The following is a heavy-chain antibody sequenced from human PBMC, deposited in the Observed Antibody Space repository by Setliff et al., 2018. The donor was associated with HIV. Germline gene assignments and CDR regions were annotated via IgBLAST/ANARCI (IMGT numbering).Heavy chain of an antibody. D-gene: IGHD2-15*01. Sequence: ASVKVSCKASGYTFTGYYMHWVRQAPGQGLEWMGWINPNSGGTNYAQKFQGRVTMTRETSIGTAYMELSRLRSDDTAVYYCARDLDIVVVVAATEYGMDVWGQGTTVTVSS. CDR2: INPNSGGT. CDR1: GYTFTGYY. J-gene: IGHJ6*02. V-gene: IGHV1-2*02. CDR3: ARDLDIVVVVAATEYGMDV.